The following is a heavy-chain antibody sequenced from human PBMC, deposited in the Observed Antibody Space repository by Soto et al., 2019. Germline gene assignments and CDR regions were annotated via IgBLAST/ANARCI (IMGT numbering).Heavy chain of an antibody. D-gene: IGHD3-22*01. CDR1: GYSFTSYW. V-gene: IGHV5-51*01. J-gene: IGHJ4*02. Sequence: PXEFLKICCKGSGYSFTSYWIGWVRQMPGKGLEGMGIIYPCDWYTRYSPSFQGQVTISADKSISTAYLQWSSLKASDTAMYYCARLRGYYYDSSGYYLDTTHQDRGRPSYYFDYWGQGTLVTVSS. CDR3: ARLRGYYYDSSGYYLDTTHQDRGRPSYYFDY. CDR2: IYPCDWYT.